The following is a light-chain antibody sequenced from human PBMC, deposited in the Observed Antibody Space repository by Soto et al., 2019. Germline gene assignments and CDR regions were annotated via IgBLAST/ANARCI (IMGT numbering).Light chain of an antibody. V-gene: IGLV1-51*01. Sequence: QSVLTQPPSVSAAPGQTVTISCSGSSSNIGNNFVTWYQQLPGTAPKLLIYDNNNRPSGIPDRFSGSQSGTSATLGITGLQTGDEAVYYCGSWDSSLTYVFGTGTQLTVL. CDR1: SSNIGNNF. CDR2: DNN. CDR3: GSWDSSLTYV. J-gene: IGLJ1*01.